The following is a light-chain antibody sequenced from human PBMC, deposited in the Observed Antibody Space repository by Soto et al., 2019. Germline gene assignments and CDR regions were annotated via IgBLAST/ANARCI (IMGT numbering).Light chain of an antibody. CDR3: AAWDDSLNAGT. CDR2: SNN. Sequence: QSVLTQPPSASGTPGQRVTISCSGSTSNIGGNTVHWYQQLPGTAPKLLIYSNNQRPSGFPDRFSCSKSGTSATLAISRLHAEDEADSYCAAWDDSLNAGTFGGGTKLTVL. V-gene: IGLV1-44*01. J-gene: IGLJ2*01. CDR1: TSNIGGNT.